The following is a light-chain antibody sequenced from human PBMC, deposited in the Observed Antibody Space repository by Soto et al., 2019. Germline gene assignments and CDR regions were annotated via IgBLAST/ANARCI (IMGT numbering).Light chain of an antibody. Sequence: QSALTQPASVSGSPGQSITISCSGTDSDLGSYNYVSWYQQFPGIAPKLIIFEVSNRPSGVSDRFSGSKSGNTASLTISGLQTDDEAEYYCSSYTTSSTWLFGGGTKVTVL. J-gene: IGLJ3*02. CDR2: EVS. V-gene: IGLV2-14*01. CDR3: SSYTTSSTWL. CDR1: DSDLGSYNY.